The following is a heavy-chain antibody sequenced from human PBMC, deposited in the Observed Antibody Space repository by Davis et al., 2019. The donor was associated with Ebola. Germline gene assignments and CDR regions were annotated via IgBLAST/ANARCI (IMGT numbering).Heavy chain of an antibody. Sequence: GESLKISCAASGFTFSSYSMNWVRQAPGKGLEWVSSISSSSSYIYYADSVKGRFTISRDNAKNSLYLQMNSLRAEDTAVYYCARFLGKVVQGGWNDYWGQGTLVTVSS. J-gene: IGHJ4*02. CDR3: ARFLGKVVQGGWNDY. V-gene: IGHV3-21*01. CDR1: GFTFSSYS. CDR2: ISSSSSYI. D-gene: IGHD3-10*01.